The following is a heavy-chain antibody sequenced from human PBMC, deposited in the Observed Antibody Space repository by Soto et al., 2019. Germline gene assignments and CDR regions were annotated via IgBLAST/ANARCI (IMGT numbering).Heavy chain of an antibody. D-gene: IGHD3-22*01. Sequence: SETLSLTCTVSGGSISSGGYYWSWIRQHPGKGLEWIGYIYYSGTSYYNPSLKSRVTISVDTSKNQFSLNLSSVTAADTAVYYCTRAYDVSAFFDYWGQGTLVTVSS. CDR3: TRAYDVSAFFDY. V-gene: IGHV4-31*03. J-gene: IGHJ4*02. CDR2: IYYSGTS. CDR1: GGSISSGGYY.